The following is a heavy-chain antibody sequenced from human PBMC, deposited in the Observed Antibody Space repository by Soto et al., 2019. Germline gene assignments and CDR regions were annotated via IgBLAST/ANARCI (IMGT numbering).Heavy chain of an antibody. CDR1: GGSISSSSYY. V-gene: IGHV4-39*01. CDR2: IYYSGST. Sequence: QLQLQESGPGLVKPSETLSLTCTVSGGSISSSSYYWGWIRHPPGKGLEWIGSIYYSGSTYYNPSPKSRVTISVDTSKNQFSLKLSSVTAADTAVYYCASPKIAFYNWFDPWGQGTLVTVSS. D-gene: IGHD3-3*02. J-gene: IGHJ5*02. CDR3: ASPKIAFYNWFDP.